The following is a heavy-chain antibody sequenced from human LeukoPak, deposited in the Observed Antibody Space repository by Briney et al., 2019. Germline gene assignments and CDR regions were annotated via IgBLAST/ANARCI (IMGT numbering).Heavy chain of an antibody. CDR3: AREGSSWNRDYSYYTDV. Sequence: ASVKVSCKASGGTFSSYAISWVRQAPGQGLEWMGGIIPIFGTANYAQKFQGRVTITADESTSTAYMELSSMRSEDPAVYYCAREGSSWNRDYSYYTDVWGKGTPVTASS. V-gene: IGHV1-69*13. J-gene: IGHJ6*03. D-gene: IGHD6-13*01. CDR1: GGTFSSYA. CDR2: IIPIFGTA.